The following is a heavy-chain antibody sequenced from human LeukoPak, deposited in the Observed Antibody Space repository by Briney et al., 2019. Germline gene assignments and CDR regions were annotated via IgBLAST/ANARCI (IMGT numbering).Heavy chain of an antibody. Sequence: ASVKVSCKASEGTFSSYAISWVRQAPGQGLEWMGGIIPIFGTANYAQKFQGRVTITADESTSTAYMELSSLRSEDTAVYYCARGRDCTNGVCFRYNWFDPWGQGTLVTVSS. CDR2: IIPIFGTA. V-gene: IGHV1-69*13. J-gene: IGHJ5*02. CDR3: ARGRDCTNGVCFRYNWFDP. CDR1: EGTFSSYA. D-gene: IGHD2-8*01.